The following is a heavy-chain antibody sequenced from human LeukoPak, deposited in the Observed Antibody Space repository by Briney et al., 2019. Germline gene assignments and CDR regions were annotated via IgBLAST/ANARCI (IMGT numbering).Heavy chain of an antibody. CDR2: INPNSGGT. D-gene: IGHD6-19*01. Sequence: ASVKVSCKASGYTFTGYYMHWVRQAPGQGLEWMGWINPNSGGTNYAQKFQGRVTMTRDTSISTAYMELSRLRFDDTAVYYCARVGYSSGWLYYFDYWGQGTLVTVSS. CDR3: ARVGYSSGWLYYFDY. J-gene: IGHJ4*02. CDR1: GYTFTGYY. V-gene: IGHV1-2*02.